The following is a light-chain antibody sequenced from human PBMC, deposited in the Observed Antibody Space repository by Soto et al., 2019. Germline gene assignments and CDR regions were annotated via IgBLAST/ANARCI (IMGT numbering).Light chain of an antibody. V-gene: IGKV1-12*01. CDR3: QQGNSFPLT. Sequence: DIQMTQSPSSVSASVGDRVTITCRAGQGIGSXLDWYQQKPGEAPKLLIYDASSLQSGVPSRFSGSGSGTDFTLTISSLQPEDFATYYCQQGNSFPLTIGPGTKVDIK. CDR2: DAS. J-gene: IGKJ3*01. CDR1: QGIGSX.